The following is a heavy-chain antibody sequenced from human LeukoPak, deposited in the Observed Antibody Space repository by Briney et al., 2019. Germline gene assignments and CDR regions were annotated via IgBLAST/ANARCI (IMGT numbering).Heavy chain of an antibody. V-gene: IGHV1-69*13. CDR3: AREEQNVFDY. CDR1: GGTFSSYA. Sequence: SVKVSCKASGGTFSSYAISWVRQAPGQGLEWMGGIIPIFGTANYAQKFQGRVTITADESTSTAYMELSSLRSDDTAVYYCAREEQNVFDYWGQGTLVTVSS. D-gene: IGHD1/OR15-1a*01. CDR2: IIPIFGTA. J-gene: IGHJ4*02.